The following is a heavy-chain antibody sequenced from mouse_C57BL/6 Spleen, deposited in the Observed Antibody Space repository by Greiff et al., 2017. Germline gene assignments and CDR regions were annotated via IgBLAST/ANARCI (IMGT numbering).Heavy chain of an antibody. CDR3: ARSYYDYDAWFAY. D-gene: IGHD2-4*01. V-gene: IGHV7-3*01. Sequence: EVQRVESGGGLVQPGGSLSLSCAASGFTFTDYYMSWVRQPPGKALEWLGFIRNKANGYTTEYSASVKGRFTISSDNSQSILYLQMNALRAEDSATYYCARSYYDYDAWFAYWGQGTLVTVSA. CDR2: IRNKANGYTT. CDR1: GFTFTDYY. J-gene: IGHJ3*01.